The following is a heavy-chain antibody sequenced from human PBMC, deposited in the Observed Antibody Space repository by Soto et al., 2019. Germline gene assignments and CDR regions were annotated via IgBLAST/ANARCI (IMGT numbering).Heavy chain of an antibody. CDR3: AKDRITIFGVANRRDYYSYGMDV. CDR1: GFTFSSYA. D-gene: IGHD3-3*01. J-gene: IGHJ6*02. V-gene: IGHV3-23*01. Sequence: EVQLLESGGGLVQPGGSLRLSCAASGFTFSSYAMSWVRQAPGKGLEWVAAISGSGGSTYYADSVKGRFTISRDNSKNTLYLQMNSMRAEDTAVYYCAKDRITIFGVANRRDYYSYGMDVWGQGTTVTVSS. CDR2: ISGSGGST.